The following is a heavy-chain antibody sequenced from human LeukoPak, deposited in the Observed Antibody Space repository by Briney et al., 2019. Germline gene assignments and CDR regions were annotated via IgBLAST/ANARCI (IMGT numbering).Heavy chain of an antibody. J-gene: IGHJ4*02. CDR2: MSGSAGNT. CDR3: ARSGRSIAAAGTWVY. D-gene: IGHD6-13*01. CDR1: GFTISTYA. Sequence: GGSLRLSCAVSGFTISTYAMSWVRQAPGKGLEWVSAMSGSAGNTYYADSVRGRITISRDNSKNTLYLQMNSLRAEDTAVYYCARSGRSIAAAGTWVYWGQGTLVTVSS. V-gene: IGHV3-23*01.